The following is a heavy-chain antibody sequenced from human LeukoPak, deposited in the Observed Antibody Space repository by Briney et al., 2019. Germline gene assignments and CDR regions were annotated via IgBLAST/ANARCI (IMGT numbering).Heavy chain of an antibody. V-gene: IGHV3-9*03. D-gene: IGHD3-22*01. J-gene: IGHJ4*02. Sequence: PGGSLRLSCAASGFTFDDNGMHWVRQAPGKGLEWVSGISWNSGSIGYADSVKGRFTISRDNAKNSLYLQMNSLRAEDMALYYCAKGYYYDSSGYSGPIDYWGQGTLVTVSS. CDR1: GFTFDDNG. CDR3: AKGYYYDSSGYSGPIDY. CDR2: ISWNSGSI.